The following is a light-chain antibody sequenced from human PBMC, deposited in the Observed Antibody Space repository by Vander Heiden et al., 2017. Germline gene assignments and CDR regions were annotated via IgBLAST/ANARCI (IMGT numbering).Light chain of an antibody. CDR1: SSDVGGYNY. CDR2: EVT. V-gene: IGLV2-8*01. Sequence: QSARTQPPSASGSPGQSVTISCTGTSSDVGGYNYVSWYQQHPGRAPKLIIYEVTKRPSGVPDRFSGSKSGNTASLTVSGLQAEDEADYYCSSYAASNDYVLFGGGTKLTVL. CDR3: SSYAASNDYVL. J-gene: IGLJ2*01.